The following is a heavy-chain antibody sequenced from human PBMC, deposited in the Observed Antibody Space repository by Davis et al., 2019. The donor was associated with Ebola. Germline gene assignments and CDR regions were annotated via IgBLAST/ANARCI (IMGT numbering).Heavy chain of an antibody. J-gene: IGHJ6*04. CDR3: ASRGTIVAGSFYYYGMDV. V-gene: IGHV3-30*03. D-gene: IGHD5-12*01. CDR1: GFTFSSYG. CDR2: ISYDGSNK. Sequence: GGSLRLSCAASGFTFSSYGMHWVRQAPGKGLEWVALISYDGSNKYYGDSVKGRFTISRDNSKNTLYLQMNSLRAEDTAVYYCASRGTIVAGSFYYYGMDVWGKGTTVTVSS.